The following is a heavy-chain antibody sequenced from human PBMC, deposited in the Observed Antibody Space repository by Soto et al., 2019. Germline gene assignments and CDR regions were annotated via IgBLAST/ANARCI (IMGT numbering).Heavy chain of an antibody. V-gene: IGHV1-18*01. CDR1: GYTFTRSG. J-gene: IGHJ4*02. CDR2: INPDNGNT. D-gene: IGHD3-9*01. Sequence: ASVKVSCKASGYTFTRSGISWVRQAPGQGLEWLGWINPDNGNTNYAQHLQGRVSLTTDTSTSTAYMDLRSLRSEDTAVYYCARGYYDILTGYYTDYFDYWGQGTLVTVSS. CDR3: ARGYYDILTGYYTDYFDY.